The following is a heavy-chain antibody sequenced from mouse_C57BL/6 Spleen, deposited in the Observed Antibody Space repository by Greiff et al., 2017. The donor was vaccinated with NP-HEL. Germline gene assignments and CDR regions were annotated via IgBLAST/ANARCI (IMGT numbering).Heavy chain of an antibody. CDR2: INYDGSST. D-gene: IGHD4-1*02. CDR1: GFTFSDYY. J-gene: IGHJ2*01. Sequence: DVKLVESEGGLVQPGSSMKLSCTASGFTFSDYYMAWVRQVPEKGLEWVANINYDGSSTYYLDSLKSRFIISRDNAKNILYLQMSSLKSEDTATYYCARALNWDYFDYWGQGTTLTVSS. V-gene: IGHV5-16*01. CDR3: ARALNWDYFDY.